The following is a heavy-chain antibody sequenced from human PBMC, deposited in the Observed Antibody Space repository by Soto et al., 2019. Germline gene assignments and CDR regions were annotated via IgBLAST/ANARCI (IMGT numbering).Heavy chain of an antibody. CDR1: GFSFSNAW. D-gene: IGHD6-19*01. Sequence: EGQLEQSGGGLVRSGGSLRLSCVASGFSFSNAWMTWVRQAPGKGLEWVGRVKSRPDGGTTDYASPVKGRFTITRDDSKSTVYLQMYSLKGEDTAVYYCTTVVLLPRGLGSSVFWGQGALVTVSS. CDR2: VKSRPDGGTT. J-gene: IGHJ4*02. CDR3: TTVVLLPRGLGSSVF. V-gene: IGHV3-15*01.